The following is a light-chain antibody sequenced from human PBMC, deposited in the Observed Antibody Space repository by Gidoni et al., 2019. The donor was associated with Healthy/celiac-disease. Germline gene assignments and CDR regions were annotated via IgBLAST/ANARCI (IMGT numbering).Light chain of an antibody. V-gene: IGKV3-11*01. J-gene: IGKJ4*01. CDR3: QQRSNWPRVT. CDR2: DAS. Sequence: EIELTQSPATLSLSPGERATLSCRASQSVSSYLAWYQQKPGQAPRLLIYDASNRATGIPARFSGSGSGTDFTLTISSLEPEDFAVYYCQQRSNWPRVTFXGXTKVEIK. CDR1: QSVSSY.